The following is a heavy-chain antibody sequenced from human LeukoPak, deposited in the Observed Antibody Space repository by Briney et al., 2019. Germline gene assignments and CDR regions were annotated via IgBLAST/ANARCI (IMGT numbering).Heavy chain of an antibody. Sequence: GGSLRLSCTVSGFTVSSYSMNWVRQAPGKGLEWVSSISSSSSYIYYADSVKGRFTISRDNAKNSLYLQMNSLRAEDTAVYYCARASVSGSGWYWFDPWGQGTLVTVSS. D-gene: IGHD6-19*01. V-gene: IGHV3-21*01. J-gene: IGHJ5*02. CDR3: ARASVSGSGWYWFDP. CDR2: ISSSSSYI. CDR1: GFTVSSYS.